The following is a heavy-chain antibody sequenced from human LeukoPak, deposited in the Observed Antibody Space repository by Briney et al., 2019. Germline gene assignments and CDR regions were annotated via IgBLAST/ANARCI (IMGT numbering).Heavy chain of an antibody. CDR3: AKDDGYCGGDCYSGVDY. D-gene: IGHD2-21*02. CDR1: GYMFTNYY. CDR2: INTSDGGT. J-gene: IGHJ4*02. V-gene: IGHV1-46*01. Sequence: ASVKVSCKASGYMFTNYYMHWVRQAPGQGLERMGVINTSDGGTSYAQKVPGRVTVTRDTTTSTVYMKLRSLRSEDTAVYYCAKDDGYCGGDCYSGVDYWGQGTLVTVSS.